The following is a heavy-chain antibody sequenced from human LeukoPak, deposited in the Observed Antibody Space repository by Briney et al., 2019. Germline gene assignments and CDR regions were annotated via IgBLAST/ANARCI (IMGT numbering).Heavy chain of an antibody. CDR2: IWSDATNE. CDR3: AKDAQRGFDYSNSLEH. Sequence: GGSLRLSCEASGFTFSQFGMHWVRQAPGKGLEWVAVIWSDATNEYYADSVKGRFSISRDNFKKTVSLQMNILRVEDTAVYYGAKDAQRGFDYSNSLEHWGKGSLVTVSS. J-gene: IGHJ4*02. V-gene: IGHV3-33*06. CDR1: GFTFSQFG. D-gene: IGHD4-11*01.